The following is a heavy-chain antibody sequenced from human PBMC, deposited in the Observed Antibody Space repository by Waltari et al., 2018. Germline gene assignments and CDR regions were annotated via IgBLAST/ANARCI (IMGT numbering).Heavy chain of an antibody. CDR3: ARQVGYSSGWAHYYYYYMDV. D-gene: IGHD6-19*01. J-gene: IGHJ6*03. CDR2: IYHSGST. Sequence: QVQLQQWGAGLLKPSETLSLTCAVYGGSFSGYYWSWIRQPPGKGLEWIGEIYHSGSTNYNPSLKSRVTISVDTSKNQFSLKLSSVTAADTAVYYCARQVGYSSGWAHYYYYYMDVWGKGTTVTVSS. V-gene: IGHV4-34*01. CDR1: GGSFSGYY.